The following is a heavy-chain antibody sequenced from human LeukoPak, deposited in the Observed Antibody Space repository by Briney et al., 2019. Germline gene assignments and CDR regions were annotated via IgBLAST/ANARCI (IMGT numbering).Heavy chain of an antibody. J-gene: IGHJ6*03. CDR3: ARAWLRFNYYYMDV. V-gene: IGHV1-2*02. D-gene: IGHD5-12*01. CDR1: GYTFTGYY. CDR2: INPNSGGT. Sequence: ASVKVSCKASGYTFTGYYMHWVRQAPGQGLEWMGWINPNSGGTNYAQKFQGRVTMTRDTSISTAYMELSRLRSDDTAVYYCARAWLRFNYYYMDVWGKGTTVTISS.